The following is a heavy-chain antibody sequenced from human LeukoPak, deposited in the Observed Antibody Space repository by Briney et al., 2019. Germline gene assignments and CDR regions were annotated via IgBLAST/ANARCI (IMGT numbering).Heavy chain of an antibody. CDR3: ARDRGPRTGFMVREAYDY. CDR2: INTDGSIT. V-gene: IGHV3-74*01. J-gene: IGHJ4*02. CDR1: GFTFSDYW. D-gene: IGHD3-10*01. Sequence: GGPLRLSCAASGFTFSDYWIHWVRQAPGKGLVWVSRINTDGSITNYADSVKGRFSISRDNAKNTLYLQMSSLRAEDTAVYYCARDRGPRTGFMVREAYDYWGQGTLVTVSS.